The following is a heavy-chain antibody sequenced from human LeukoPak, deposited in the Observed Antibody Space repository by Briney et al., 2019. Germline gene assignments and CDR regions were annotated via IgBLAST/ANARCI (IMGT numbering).Heavy chain of an antibody. CDR1: GYSISSGYY. Sequence: SETLSLTCTVSGYSISSGYYWGWIRQPPGKGLEWIGSIYHSGSTYYNPSLKSRVTISVDTSKNQLSLKLSSVTAADTAVYYCERVSKPGAIWCSRMRRGGFDYWGQGTLVTVSS. CDR3: ERVSKPGAIWCSRMRRGGFDY. CDR2: IYHSGST. J-gene: IGHJ4*02. D-gene: IGHD2-2*01. V-gene: IGHV4-38-2*02.